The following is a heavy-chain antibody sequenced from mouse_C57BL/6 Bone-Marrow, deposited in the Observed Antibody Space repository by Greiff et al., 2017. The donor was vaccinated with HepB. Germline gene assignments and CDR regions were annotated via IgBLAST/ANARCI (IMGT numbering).Heavy chain of an antibody. D-gene: IGHD4-1*01. V-gene: IGHV5-9-1*02. CDR1: GFTFSSYA. J-gene: IGHJ2*01. CDR3: TKLGRPDYFDY. Sequence: DVMLVESGEGLVKPGGSLKLSCAASGFTFSSYAMSWVRQTPEKRLEWVAYISSGGDYIYYADTVKGRFTISRDNARNTLYLQMSSLKSEDTAMYYCTKLGRPDYFDYWGQGTTLTVSS. CDR2: ISSGGDYI.